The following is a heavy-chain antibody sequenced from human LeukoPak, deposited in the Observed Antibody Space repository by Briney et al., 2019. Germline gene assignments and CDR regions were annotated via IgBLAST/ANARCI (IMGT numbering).Heavy chain of an antibody. Sequence: SETLSLTCTVSGGSISSGNYYWSWIRQPAGKGLEWIGRIYTSGSTYYNPSLKSRVTISVDTSKNQFSLKLSSVTAADTAVYYCARLSGRIDYWGQGTLVTVSS. CDR3: ARLSGRIDY. CDR1: GGSISSGNYY. V-gene: IGHV4-61*02. CDR2: IYTSGST. J-gene: IGHJ4*02. D-gene: IGHD3-10*01.